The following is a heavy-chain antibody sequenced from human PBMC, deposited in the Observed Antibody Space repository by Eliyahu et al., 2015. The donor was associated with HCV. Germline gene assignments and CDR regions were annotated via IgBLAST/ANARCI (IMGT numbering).Heavy chain of an antibody. CDR3: ARDPGSGWYHYFDY. V-gene: IGHV3-53*01. D-gene: IGHD6-19*01. CDR2: IYPGGST. CDR1: GFTVENTY. J-gene: IGHJ4*02. Sequence: EVRLVESGGGLIQPGESLNLSCAASGFTVENTYMTWVRQAPGKGLEWVSVIYPGGSTYYADSVKGRFSISRDNSRNIIYLQMNSLRPEDTAVYYCARDPGSGWYHYFDYWGQGALV.